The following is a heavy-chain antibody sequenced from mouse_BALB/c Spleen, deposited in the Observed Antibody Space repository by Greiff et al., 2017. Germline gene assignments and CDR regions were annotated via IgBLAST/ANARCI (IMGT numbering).Heavy chain of an antibody. Sequence: EVQLVESGGGLVKPGGSLKLSCAASGFTFSSYTMSWVRQTPEKRLEWVATISSGGSYTYYPDSVKGRFTISRDNAKNTLYLQMSSLKSEDTAMYYCTRDGTGAWFAYWGQGTLVTVSA. CDR1: GFTFSSYT. J-gene: IGHJ3*01. CDR2: ISSGGSYT. D-gene: IGHD2-14*01. V-gene: IGHV5-6-4*01. CDR3: TRDGTGAWFAY.